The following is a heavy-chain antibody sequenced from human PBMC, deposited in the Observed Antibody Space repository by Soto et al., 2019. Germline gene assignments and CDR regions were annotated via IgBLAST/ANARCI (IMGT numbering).Heavy chain of an antibody. CDR2: IYYSGST. CDR3: ASRKSSPYFDY. Sequence: SETLSLTCAFSGCSISSGGYSWSWIRQPPGKGLEWIGYIYYSGSTYYNPSLKSRVTTSVDTSKNQFSLKLSSVTAADTAVYYCASRKSSPYFDYWGQGTLVTVS. D-gene: IGHD3-10*01. CDR1: GCSISSGGYS. J-gene: IGHJ4*02. V-gene: IGHV4-30-4*08.